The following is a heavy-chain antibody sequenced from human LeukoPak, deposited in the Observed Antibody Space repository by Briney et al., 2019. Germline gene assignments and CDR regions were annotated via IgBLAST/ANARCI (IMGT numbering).Heavy chain of an antibody. V-gene: IGHV1-69*05. Sequence: ASVKVSCKASGGTFKSYAINWVRQAPGQGLEWMGGIIPRLGTTKYIEKFQGRITITTDESTTTAYMELTSLRSEDTAVYYCAADGTDWGQGTLVTVSS. CDR3: AADGTD. CDR1: GGTFKSYA. J-gene: IGHJ4*02. CDR2: IIPRLGTT.